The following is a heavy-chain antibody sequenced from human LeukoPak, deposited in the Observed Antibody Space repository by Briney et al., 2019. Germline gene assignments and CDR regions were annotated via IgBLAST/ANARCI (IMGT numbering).Heavy chain of an antibody. D-gene: IGHD1-14*01. J-gene: IGHJ5*02. CDR3: ARDHLLFRQPPNWFDP. CDR2: IDPHSGGT. Sequence: ASVKVSCKASGYTFTDYYIHWVRQAPGQGLEWMGWIDPHSGGTKYAQKFQDRVTMTSDTSISTAYMELSRLRSDDTAVYYCARDHLLFRQPPNWFDPWGQGTLVTVSS. V-gene: IGHV1-2*02. CDR1: GYTFTDYY.